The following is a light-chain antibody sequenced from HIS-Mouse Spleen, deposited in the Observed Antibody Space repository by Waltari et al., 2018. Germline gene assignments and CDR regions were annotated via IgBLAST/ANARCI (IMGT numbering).Light chain of an antibody. V-gene: IGKV1D-8*02. CDR2: AAS. CDR3: QQYYSFPYT. J-gene: IGKJ2*01. CDR1: QGISSS. Sequence: AIWMTQSPSLLSASTGDRVPIGFRMSQGISSSLAWYQQKPGKAPELLIYAASTLQSGVPSRFSGSGSGTDFTLTISCLQSEDFATYYCQQYYSFPYTFGQGTKLEIK.